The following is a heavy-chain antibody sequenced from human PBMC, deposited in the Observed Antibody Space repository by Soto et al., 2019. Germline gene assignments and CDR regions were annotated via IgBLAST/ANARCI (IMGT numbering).Heavy chain of an antibody. D-gene: IGHD6-19*01. CDR2: ISGSGGST. CDR3: AKDQMYKLAVGGGEYFQH. V-gene: IGHV3-23*01. J-gene: IGHJ1*01. CDR1: GFTFSSYA. Sequence: GGSLRLSCAASGFTFSSYAMSWVRQAPGKGLEWVSAISGSGGSTYYADSVKGRFTISRDNSKNTLYLQMNSLRAEDTAVYYCAKDQMYKLAVGGGEYFQHWGQGTLVTVSS.